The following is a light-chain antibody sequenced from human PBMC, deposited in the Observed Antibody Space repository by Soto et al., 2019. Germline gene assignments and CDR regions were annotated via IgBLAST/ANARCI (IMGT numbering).Light chain of an antibody. J-gene: IGKJ1*01. V-gene: IGKV3-20*01. CDR3: QQYGSSPKT. CDR1: QSVTSRY. CDR2: GAS. Sequence: EIVLTQAPGTLSLSPGERATLSCRASQSVTSRYLDWYQQKPGQAPRLLIYGASSRATGIPERFSGSGSGTDFTLTISRLEPEDFAVYYCQQYGSSPKTFGQGTKVDIK.